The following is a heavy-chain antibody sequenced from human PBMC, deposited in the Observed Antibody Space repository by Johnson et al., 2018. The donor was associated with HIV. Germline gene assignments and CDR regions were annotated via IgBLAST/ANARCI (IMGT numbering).Heavy chain of an antibody. J-gene: IGHJ3*02. CDR3: AAGYAMESDAFDI. CDR1: GFTFSSYG. V-gene: IGHV3-30*19. Sequence: VQLVESGGGVVQPGGSLRLSCAASGFTFSSYGMHWVRQAPGKGLEWVAFMSYDGGNKHYADSVTGRFTISRDNSNNTLYLQMNSLRAEDTAVYYCAAGYAMESDAFDIWGQGTMVTVSS. CDR2: MSYDGGNK. D-gene: IGHD2-8*01.